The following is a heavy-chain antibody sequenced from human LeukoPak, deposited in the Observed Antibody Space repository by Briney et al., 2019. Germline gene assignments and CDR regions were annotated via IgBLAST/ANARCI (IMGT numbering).Heavy chain of an antibody. CDR2: IFYTGST. CDR1: GGSITSYY. J-gene: IGHJ4*02. D-gene: IGHD3-10*01. CDR3: ARSLWFGEYDY. V-gene: IGHV4-59*01. Sequence: LETLSLTCTVSGGSITSYYWSWFRQPPGKGLEFIGYIFYTGSTNYNPSLKSRVTISVDTSKNQFSLKLSSVTAADTAVYYCARSLWFGEYDYWGQGTLVTVSS.